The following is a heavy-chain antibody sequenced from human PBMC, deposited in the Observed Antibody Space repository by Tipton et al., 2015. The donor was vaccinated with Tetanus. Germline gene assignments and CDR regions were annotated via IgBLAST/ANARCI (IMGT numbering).Heavy chain of an antibody. CDR2: ISSSSSYI. V-gene: IGHV3-21*01. D-gene: IGHD3-22*01. Sequence: AASGFTFSSYSMNWVRQAPGKGLEWVSSISSSSSYIYYADSVKGRFTISRDNAKNSLYLQMNSLRAEDTAVYYCARDAGDSSGYQDYFDYWGQGTLVTVSS. J-gene: IGHJ4*02. CDR3: ARDAGDSSGYQDYFDY. CDR1: GFTFSSYS.